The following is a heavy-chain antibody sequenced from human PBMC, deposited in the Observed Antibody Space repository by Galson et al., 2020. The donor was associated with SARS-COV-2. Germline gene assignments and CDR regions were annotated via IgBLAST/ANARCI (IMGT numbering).Heavy chain of an antibody. CDR3: ARHRLRRTPLHDAFDI. CDR1: GTSISSGSYS. CDR2: ISHSGGT. J-gene: IGHJ3*02. V-gene: IGHV4-30-2*03. Sequence: TLSLTCAVSGTSISSGSYSWNWIRQPPGKGLEWIGYISHSGGTYYNPSLKSRVTISVDTSKNQFSLKLSSVTAADTAVYYCARHRLRRTPLHDAFDIWGQGTMVTVSS.